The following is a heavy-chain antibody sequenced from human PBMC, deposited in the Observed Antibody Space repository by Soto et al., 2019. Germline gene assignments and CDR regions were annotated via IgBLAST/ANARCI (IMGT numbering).Heavy chain of an antibody. D-gene: IGHD2-8*01. CDR1: GFTFSSYW. J-gene: IGHJ6*03. CDR3: ASDIVLMVYAKGSYYYMDV. V-gene: IGHV3-74*01. CDR2: INSDGSST. Sequence: GGSLRLSCAASGFTFSSYWMHWVRQAPGKGLVWVSRINSDGSSTSYADSVKGRFTISRDNAKNTLYLQMNSLRAEDTAVYYCASDIVLMVYAKGSYYYMDVWGKGTTVTVSS.